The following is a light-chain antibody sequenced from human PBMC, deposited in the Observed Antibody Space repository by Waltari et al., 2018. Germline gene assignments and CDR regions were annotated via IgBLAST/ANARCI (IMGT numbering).Light chain of an antibody. CDR2: LGS. CDR1: QSILENNGNKF. V-gene: IGKV2-28*01. J-gene: IGKJ2*01. CDR3: MQALHTPYT. Sequence: IIMNQSQFSLYVTPGKPAYTYCRSSQSILENNGNKFLDWYLQKPGQSPELLIFLGSNRLSGVPDRFSGSGSGTDYTLNISRVEAEDAGTYYCMQALHTPYTFGQGTKLEIK.